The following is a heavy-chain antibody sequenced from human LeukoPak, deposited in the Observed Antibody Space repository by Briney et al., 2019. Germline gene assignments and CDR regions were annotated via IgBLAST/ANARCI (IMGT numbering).Heavy chain of an antibody. V-gene: IGHV3-7*01. CDR1: GFYFSSYG. J-gene: IGHJ4*02. Sequence: GGSLRLSCAASGFYFSSYGMSWVRQAPGKGLEWVANIKEDGSEKYYVDSVKGRFTISRDNAKNSLCLQMNSLRAEDTAVYYCARDCSSTSCYVDVDYWGQGTLVTVSS. CDR2: IKEDGSEK. D-gene: IGHD2-2*01. CDR3: ARDCSSTSCYVDVDY.